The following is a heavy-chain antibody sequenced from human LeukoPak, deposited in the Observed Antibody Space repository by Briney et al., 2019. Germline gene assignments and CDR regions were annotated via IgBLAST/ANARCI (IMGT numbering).Heavy chain of an antibody. J-gene: IGHJ4*02. V-gene: IGHV4-34*01. D-gene: IGHD2-2*01. Sequence: PSETLSLTCAVYGGSFSGYYWSWIRQPPGKGLEWIGEINYSASTNCNPSLKSRVTISVDTSKNQFSLKLSSVTAADTAVYYCARLHTNSGDDCWGPGTLVTVSS. CDR2: INYSAST. CDR3: ARLHTNSGDDC. CDR1: GGSFSGYY.